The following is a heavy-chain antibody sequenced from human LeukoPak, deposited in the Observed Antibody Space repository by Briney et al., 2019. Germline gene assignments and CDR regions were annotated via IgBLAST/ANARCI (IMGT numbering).Heavy chain of an antibody. Sequence: PSETLSLTCTVSGGSISTYYWSWIRQPPGKGLEWIGYIYYSGSTYYNPSLKSRVTISVDTSKNQFSLKLSSVTAADTAVYYCARDRIAAAGTSYYYYYMDVWGKGTTVTVSS. D-gene: IGHD6-13*01. CDR1: GGSISTYY. V-gene: IGHV4-59*12. CDR2: IYYSGST. CDR3: ARDRIAAAGTSYYYYYMDV. J-gene: IGHJ6*03.